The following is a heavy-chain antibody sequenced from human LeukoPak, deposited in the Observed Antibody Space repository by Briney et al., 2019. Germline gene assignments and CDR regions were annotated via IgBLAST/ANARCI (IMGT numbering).Heavy chain of an antibody. J-gene: IGHJ4*02. CDR2: ISSTGGST. V-gene: IGHV3-23*01. CDR3: ARDGDWGRYDH. Sequence: GGSLRLSCAASGFTFSSDAMSWVRQAPGKGLEWVSAISSTGGSTYYADSVKGRFIISRDSSKNTLYLQMNSLRVEDTAVYYCARDGDWGRYDHWGQGTLVIVSS. CDR1: GFTFSSDA. D-gene: IGHD2-21*01.